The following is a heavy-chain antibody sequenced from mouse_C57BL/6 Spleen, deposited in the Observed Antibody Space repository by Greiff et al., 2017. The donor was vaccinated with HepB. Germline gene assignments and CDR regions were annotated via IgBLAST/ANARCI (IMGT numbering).Heavy chain of an antibody. CDR3: VRAGIYYYGSSYDAMDY. Sequence: DVKLVESGGGLVQPKGSLKLSCAASGFTFNTYAMHWVRQAPGKGLEWVARIRSKSSNYATYYADSVKYRFTISRDDSQSMLYLQMNNLKTEDTAMYYCVRAGIYYYGSSYDAMDYWGQGTSVTVSS. D-gene: IGHD1-1*01. J-gene: IGHJ4*01. V-gene: IGHV10-3*01. CDR1: GFTFNTYA. CDR2: IRSKSSNYAT.